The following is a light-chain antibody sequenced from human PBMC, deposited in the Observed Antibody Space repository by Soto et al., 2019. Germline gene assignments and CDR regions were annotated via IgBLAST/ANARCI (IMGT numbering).Light chain of an antibody. CDR2: EVS. Sequence: QSVLTQPASVSGAPGQSITISCTGNSSDVWSYNLVSWYQQHPGKAPKLMIYEVSKRPSGVSNRFSGSKSGNTASLTISGLQAEDEADYYCCSYAGSSTFLYVFGTGTKVTVL. V-gene: IGLV2-23*02. J-gene: IGLJ1*01. CDR1: SSDVWSYNL. CDR3: CSYAGSSTFLYV.